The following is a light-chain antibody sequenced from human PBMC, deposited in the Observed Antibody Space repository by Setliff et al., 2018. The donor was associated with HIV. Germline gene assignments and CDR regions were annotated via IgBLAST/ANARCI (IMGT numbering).Light chain of an antibody. CDR2: TNS. CDR1: NSNIGTTT. CDR3: ASWDDSLKGYV. Sequence: QSALAQSPSVSGTPGQRVTISCSGSNSNIGTTTVNWYQRLPGAAPKLLIYTNSHRPSGVPDRFSASKSGTSASLAISGLRSEDEGDYYCASWDDSLKGYVFGTGTKVTVL. V-gene: IGLV1-44*01. J-gene: IGLJ1*01.